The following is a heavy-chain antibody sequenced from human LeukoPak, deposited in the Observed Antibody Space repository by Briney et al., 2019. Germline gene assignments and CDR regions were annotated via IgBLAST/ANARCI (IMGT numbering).Heavy chain of an antibody. CDR3: TSSTLSFDFPRGS. Sequence: GGSLRLSCAASGFTFSNAGMKWVRQAPGKGLEWVGRIKSKTDGGTTDYAAPVKGRFSISRDDSKDTLYLQMNNLKTEDTAVLYCTSSTLSFDFPRGSGGRGARVSVFS. CDR2: IKSKTDGGTT. J-gene: IGHJ2*01. D-gene: IGHD3-3*01. V-gene: IGHV3-15*01. CDR1: GFTFSNAG.